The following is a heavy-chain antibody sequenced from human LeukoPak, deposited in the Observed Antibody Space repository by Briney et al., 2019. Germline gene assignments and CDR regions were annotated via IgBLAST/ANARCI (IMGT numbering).Heavy chain of an antibody. CDR3: ARDLHGSWYPNWFDP. CDR1: GFTFSSYG. Sequence: PGRSLRLCCAASGFTFSSYGMHWDRQAPGKGLEWVAVIWYDGSNKYYADSVKGRFTISRDNSKNTLYLQMNSLRAEDTAVYYCARDLHGSWYPNWFDPWGQGTLVTVSS. CDR2: IWYDGSNK. D-gene: IGHD6-13*01. J-gene: IGHJ5*02. V-gene: IGHV3-33*01.